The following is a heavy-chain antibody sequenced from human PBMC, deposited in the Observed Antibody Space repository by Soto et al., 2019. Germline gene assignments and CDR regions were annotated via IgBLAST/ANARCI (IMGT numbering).Heavy chain of an antibody. Sequence: ASVKVSCKASGYTFTGYYMHGVRQAPGQGLEWMGWINPNSGGTNYAQKFQGWVTMTRDTSISTAYMELSRLRSDDTAVYYCARENYYGSGSYYNYYHGMAVCGQGTTVTVSS. D-gene: IGHD3-10*01. CDR2: INPNSGGT. J-gene: IGHJ6*02. V-gene: IGHV1-2*04. CDR1: GYTFTGYY. CDR3: ARENYYGSGSYYNYYHGMAV.